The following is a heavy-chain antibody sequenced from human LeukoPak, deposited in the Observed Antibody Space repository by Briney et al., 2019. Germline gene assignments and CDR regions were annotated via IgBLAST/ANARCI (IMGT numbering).Heavy chain of an antibody. V-gene: IGHV3-7*01. CDR2: IKQDGSEK. CDR1: GFTFSSYW. J-gene: IGHJ4*02. Sequence: PGGSLRLSCAASGFTFSSYWMSWVRQAPGKGLEWVANIKQDGSEKYYVDSVKGRFTISRDNAKNSLYLQMNSLRAEDTAVYYCASIAALYHFDYWGQGTLVTVSS. CDR3: ASIAALYHFDY. D-gene: IGHD6-13*01.